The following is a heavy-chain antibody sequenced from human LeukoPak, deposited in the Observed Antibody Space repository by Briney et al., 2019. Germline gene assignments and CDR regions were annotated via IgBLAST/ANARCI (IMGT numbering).Heavy chain of an antibody. CDR1: GGSFSGYY. CDR2: INHSGST. D-gene: IGHD1-26*01. V-gene: IGHV4-34*01. J-gene: IGHJ6*03. CDR3: ARVLPYYTSYYYMDV. Sequence: SETLSLTCAVYGGSFSGYYWSWIRQPPGKGLEWIGEINHSGSTNYNPSLKSRVTISVDTSKNQFSLKLSSVTAADTAVYYCARVLPYYTSYYYMDVWGKGTTVTVSS.